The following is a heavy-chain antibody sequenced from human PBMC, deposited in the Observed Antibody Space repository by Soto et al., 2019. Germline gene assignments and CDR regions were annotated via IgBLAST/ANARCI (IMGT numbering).Heavy chain of an antibody. CDR1: GYTFTSYG. J-gene: IGHJ3*02. D-gene: IGHD6-13*01. CDR2: ISTYNGNT. CDR3: ARDPGYSTTWHQAFDI. Sequence: QVQLVQSGAEVKKPGASVKVSCRASGYTFTSYGISWVRQAPGHGPEWMGRISTYNGNTNYVQKRQGRVTMTTDTPSNTAYLELRSLRYDDTAVYYCARDPGYSTTWHQAFDIWGQGTMVTVSS. V-gene: IGHV1-18*01.